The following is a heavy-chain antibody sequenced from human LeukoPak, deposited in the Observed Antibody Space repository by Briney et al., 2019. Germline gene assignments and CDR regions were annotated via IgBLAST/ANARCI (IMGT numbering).Heavy chain of an antibody. D-gene: IGHD1-26*01. CDR2: INPNSGGT. J-gene: IGHJ4*02. V-gene: IGHV1-2*02. CDR1: GYTFTGYY. CDR3: AREQAEWELPRY. Sequence: ASVKVSCKASGYTFTGYYMHWVRQAPGQGLEWMGWINPNSGGTNYAQKFQGRVTMTRDTSISTAYMELSRLRSDDTAVYYCAREQAEWELPRYWGQGTLVTVSS.